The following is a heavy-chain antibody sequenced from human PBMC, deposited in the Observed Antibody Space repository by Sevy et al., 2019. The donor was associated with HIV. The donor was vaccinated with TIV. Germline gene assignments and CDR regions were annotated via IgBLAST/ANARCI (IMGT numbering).Heavy chain of an antibody. CDR2: MYGTVEPNGNT. D-gene: IGHD1-20*01. V-gene: IGHV4-39*02. J-gene: IGHJ4*02. Sequence: SETLSLTCSISGGSITTGPYYWAWIRQSPGKGPEWLGSMYGTVEPNGNTYYNPTLKTRIDMSMDKSNNRFALSLRSVIAADTAVYFCAKSLKAWYDCPAFDHWSQGIPVTVSS. CDR3: AKSLKAWYDCPAFDH. CDR1: GGSITTGPYY.